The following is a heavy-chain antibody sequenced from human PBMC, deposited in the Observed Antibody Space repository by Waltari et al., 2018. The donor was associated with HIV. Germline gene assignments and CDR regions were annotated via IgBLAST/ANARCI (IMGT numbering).Heavy chain of an antibody. D-gene: IGHD3-3*01. J-gene: IGHJ4*02. CDR1: GFSVTNYW. CDR2: INIDGRTI. CDR3: SRDTFGEYDF. Sequence: EVQLVQSGGGLIKPGGSLRLSCAASGFSVTNYWMHWVRQSPGKGLVWVSRINIDGRTIDYADSWKGRFTISRDSAKNTLSLQMNSLREEDTAVYYCSRDTFGEYDFWGQGALVTVSS. V-gene: IGHV3-74*01.